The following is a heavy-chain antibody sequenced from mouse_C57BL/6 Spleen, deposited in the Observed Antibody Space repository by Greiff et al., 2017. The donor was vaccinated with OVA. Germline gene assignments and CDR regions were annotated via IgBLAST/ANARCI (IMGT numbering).Heavy chain of an antibody. CDR3: ARLDWFDY. Sequence: VQLQESGPELVKPGSSVKISCKASGYAFSSSWMNWVKQRPGKGLEWIGRIYPGDGDTNYNGKFKGKATLTADKSSSTAYMQLSSLTSEDSAVYFCARLDWFDYWGQGTTLTVSS. V-gene: IGHV1-82*01. J-gene: IGHJ2*01. CDR1: GYAFSSSW. D-gene: IGHD4-1*01. CDR2: IYPGDGDT.